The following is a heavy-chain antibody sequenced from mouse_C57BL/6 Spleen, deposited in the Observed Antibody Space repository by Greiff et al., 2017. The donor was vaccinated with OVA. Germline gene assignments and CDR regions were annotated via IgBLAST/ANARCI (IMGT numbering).Heavy chain of an antibody. CDR3: ARLGDYYGSSYGYFDV. Sequence: QVQLQQSGAELVKPGASVKISCKASGYAFSSYWMNWVKQRPGKGLEWIGQIYPGDGDTNYNGKFKGKATLTADKSSSTAYMQLSSLTSEDSAVYFCARLGDYYGSSYGYFDVWGTGTTVTVSS. J-gene: IGHJ1*03. D-gene: IGHD1-1*01. CDR2: IYPGDGDT. CDR1: GYAFSSYW. V-gene: IGHV1-80*01.